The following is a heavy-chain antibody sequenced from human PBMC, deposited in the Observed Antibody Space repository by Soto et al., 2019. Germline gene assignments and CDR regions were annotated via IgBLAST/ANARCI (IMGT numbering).Heavy chain of an antibody. D-gene: IGHD3-16*01. CDR2: TSYDGSDK. Sequence: QVQLVESGGGVVQPGTSLRVSCVGSGFTFRSYVIHWVRQAPGKGLEWVALTSYDGSDKYYDDSVRGRFTISRDNSRNTVDLQMDSLGLEDRALYYCARWGTTGGLDVWGQGTLVSVSS. CDR3: ARWGTTGGLDV. V-gene: IGHV3-30*19. J-gene: IGHJ1*01. CDR1: GFTFRSYV.